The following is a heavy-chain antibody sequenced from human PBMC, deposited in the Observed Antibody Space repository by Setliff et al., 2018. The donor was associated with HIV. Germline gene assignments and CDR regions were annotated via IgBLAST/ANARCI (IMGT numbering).Heavy chain of an antibody. J-gene: IGHJ6*03. CDR2: LRPRGNT. Sequence: SETLSLTCTVSGGPFSSSSYYWGWIRQPPGKGLEWIGSLRPRGNTYYNPSLKSRVTISVDTSNNQFSLNLSSVTAADTAVYYCARHGAFYYYYYMDVWGKGTTVTVSS. V-gene: IGHV4-39*01. CDR3: ARHGAFYYYYYMDV. CDR1: GGPFSSSSYY.